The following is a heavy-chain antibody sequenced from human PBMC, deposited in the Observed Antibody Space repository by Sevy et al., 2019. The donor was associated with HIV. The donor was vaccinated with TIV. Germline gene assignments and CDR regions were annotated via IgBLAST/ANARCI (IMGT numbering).Heavy chain of an antibody. V-gene: IGHV1-24*01. J-gene: IGHJ4*02. CDR3: AGTKDYYDNRGDPFDY. CDR2: YDPEDAET. CDR1: GKTLTALA. D-gene: IGHD3-22*01. Sequence: ASVKVSCKVSGKTLTALAIHWVRQAPGKGLEWMATYDPEDAETYYAQRFQGRVTMTEDTSSDTAYMEMSSLGSEDTAVFYCAGTKDYYDNRGDPFDYWGQGTLVTVSS.